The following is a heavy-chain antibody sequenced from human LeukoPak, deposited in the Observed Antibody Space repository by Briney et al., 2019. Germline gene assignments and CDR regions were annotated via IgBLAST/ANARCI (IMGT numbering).Heavy chain of an antibody. CDR2: LNPNTGNT. Sequence: ASVKVSCKASGYTFTSLDVNWVRQATGQGLEWIGWLNPNTGNTGYAQRFQGRVTMTRDTSINTAYMELSSLTSEDTAVYYCARDIRGSRWFEPWGQGTLVTVSS. CDR1: GYTFTSLD. V-gene: IGHV1-8*01. J-gene: IGHJ5*02. CDR3: ARDIRGSRWFEP.